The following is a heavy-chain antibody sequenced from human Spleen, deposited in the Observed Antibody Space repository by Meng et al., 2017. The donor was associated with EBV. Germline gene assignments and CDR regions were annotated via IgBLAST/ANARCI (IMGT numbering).Heavy chain of an antibody. CDR1: GGSISSSNYY. V-gene: IGHV4-39*01. J-gene: IGHJ5*02. CDR3: ARPFSSWQSPRLDPFGA. Sequence: QAELRESGPGRVNPSETPSLPCTVSGGSISSSNYYWGWIRQPPGKGLEWIGSIYSSGNTYYNPSLKSRVTISVDTSKNQFSLKLSSVTAADSAVYFCARPFSSWQSPRLDPFGAWGQGTLVTVSS. D-gene: IGHD3-3*02. CDR2: IYSSGNT.